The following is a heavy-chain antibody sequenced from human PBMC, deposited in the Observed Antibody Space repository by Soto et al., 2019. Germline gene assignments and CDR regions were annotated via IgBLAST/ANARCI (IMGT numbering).Heavy chain of an antibody. Sequence: QVQLVQSGAEVKKPGSSVKVSCKASGGTFSSYTISWVRQAPGQGLEWMGRIIPILGIANYAQKFQGRVTITADKSTSTAYMELRSLRSEDTAVYYCARETSAATILLDYWGQGTLVTVSS. D-gene: IGHD6-25*01. V-gene: IGHV1-69*08. CDR2: IIPILGIA. CDR1: GGTFSSYT. J-gene: IGHJ4*02. CDR3: ARETSAATILLDY.